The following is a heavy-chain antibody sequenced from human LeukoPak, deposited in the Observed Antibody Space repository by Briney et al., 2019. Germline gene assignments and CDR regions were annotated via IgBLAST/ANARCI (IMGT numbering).Heavy chain of an antibody. CDR3: AGNYYGSGSYYSEDRY. CDR2: IYTSGST. CDR1: GGSISSGSYY. D-gene: IGHD3-10*01. Sequence: SETLSLTCTVSGGSISSGSYYWSWIRQPAGKGLEWIGRIYTSGSTNYNPSLKGRVTISVDTSKNRFSLKLSSVTAADTAVYYCAGNYYGSGSYYSEDRYWGQGTLVTVSS. J-gene: IGHJ4*02. V-gene: IGHV4-61*02.